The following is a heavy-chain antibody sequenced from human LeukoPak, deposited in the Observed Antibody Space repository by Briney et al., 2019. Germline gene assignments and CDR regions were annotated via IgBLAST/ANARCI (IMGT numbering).Heavy chain of an antibody. Sequence: GASVKVSCKASGGTFSSYAISWVRQAPGQGLEWMGGIIPIFGTANYAQKFQGRVTITADKSTSTAYMELSSLRSEDTAVYYCARDQWPIDTFDIWGQGTMVTVSS. D-gene: IGHD6-19*01. J-gene: IGHJ3*02. CDR2: IIPIFGTA. V-gene: IGHV1-69*06. CDR3: ARDQWPIDTFDI. CDR1: GGTFSSYA.